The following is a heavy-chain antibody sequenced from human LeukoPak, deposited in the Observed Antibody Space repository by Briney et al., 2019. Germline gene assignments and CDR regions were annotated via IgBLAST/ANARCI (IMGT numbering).Heavy chain of an antibody. CDR3: ARDSFGVVIMDYYGMDV. CDR1: GFSFSAYA. Sequence: PGGSLRLSCAASGFSFSAYAMSWVRQAPGKGLEWVSGVNGNGGSTSYADSVKGRFTIFRDNAKNSLYLQMNSLRAEDTAVYYCARDSFGVVIMDYYGMDVWGQGTTVTVSS. D-gene: IGHD3-3*01. J-gene: IGHJ6*02. V-gene: IGHV3-23*01. CDR2: VNGNGGST.